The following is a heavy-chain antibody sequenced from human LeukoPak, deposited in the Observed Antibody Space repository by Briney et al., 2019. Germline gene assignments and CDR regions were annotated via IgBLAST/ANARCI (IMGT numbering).Heavy chain of an antibody. J-gene: IGHJ4*02. Sequence: GGSLRLSCAASGFTFSIYSMNWVRQAPGKGLEWVSSISSSSSYIYYADSVKGRFTISRDNAKNSLYLQMNSLRAEDTAVYYCARDEDVGATGLYDYWGQGTLVTVSS. V-gene: IGHV3-21*01. CDR3: ARDEDVGATGLYDY. D-gene: IGHD1-26*01. CDR2: ISSSSSYI. CDR1: GFTFSIYS.